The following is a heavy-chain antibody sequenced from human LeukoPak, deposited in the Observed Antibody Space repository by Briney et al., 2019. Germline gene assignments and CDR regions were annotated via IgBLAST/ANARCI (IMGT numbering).Heavy chain of an antibody. CDR1: GGTFSSYA. J-gene: IGHJ6*03. CDR2: IIPIFGTA. Sequence: ASVKVSCKASGGTFSSYAIGWVRQAPGQGLEWMGGIIPIFGTANYAQKFQGRVTITADKSTSTAYMELSSLRSEDTAVYYCARDYYDFWSGYYSENYYYYYMDVWGKGTTVTVSS. V-gene: IGHV1-69*06. D-gene: IGHD3-3*01. CDR3: ARDYYDFWSGYYSENYYYYYMDV.